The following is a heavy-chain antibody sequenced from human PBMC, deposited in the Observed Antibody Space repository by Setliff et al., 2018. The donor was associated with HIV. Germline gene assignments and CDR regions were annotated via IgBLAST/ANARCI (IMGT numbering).Heavy chain of an antibody. D-gene: IGHD6-25*01. V-gene: IGHV4-59*08. J-gene: IGHJ4*02. CDR2: IYYSGST. CDR3: ARKNRGAPAPFDY. Sequence: SETLSLTCTVSGGSISSYYWNWIRRPPGKGLEWIGYIYYSGSTNYNPSLKSRVTISADTSKSQFSLNLSSVTAADTAVYYCARKNRGAPAPFDYWGQGTPVTVSS. CDR1: GGSISSYY.